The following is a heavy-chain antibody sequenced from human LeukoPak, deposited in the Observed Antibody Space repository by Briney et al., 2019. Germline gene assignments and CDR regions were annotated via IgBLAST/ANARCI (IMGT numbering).Heavy chain of an antibody. D-gene: IGHD3-16*01. V-gene: IGHV3-53*01. CDR3: ARAGGSEAFDI. Sequence: HPGGSLRLSCAASGFTVSSNYMRWVRQAPGKGLEGVSVIYSGGSTYYSDSVKGRFTISSGNSKNTLYLPMNSLCAEDTAVYYCARAGGSEAFDIWGQGTMVTVSS. J-gene: IGHJ3*02. CDR2: IYSGGST. CDR1: GFTVSSNY.